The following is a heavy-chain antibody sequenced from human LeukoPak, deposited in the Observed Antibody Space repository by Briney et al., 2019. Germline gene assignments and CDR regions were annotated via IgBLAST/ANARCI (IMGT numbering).Heavy chain of an antibody. CDR2: ISSSGST. V-gene: IGHV4-61*02. Sequence: SETLSPTCTVSGDSISSGDYYWSWIRQPAGKGLEWIGRISSSGSTNYNPSLKSRVTISVDTSKNQFSLKLSSVTAADTAVYYCARAPSYMDVWGKGTTVTVSS. CDR1: GDSISSGDYY. CDR3: ARAPSYMDV. J-gene: IGHJ6*03.